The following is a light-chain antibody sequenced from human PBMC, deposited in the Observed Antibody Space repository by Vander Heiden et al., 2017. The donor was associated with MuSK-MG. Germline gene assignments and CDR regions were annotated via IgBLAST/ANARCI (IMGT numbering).Light chain of an antibody. J-gene: IGLJ2*01. V-gene: IGLV2-23*02. CDR1: SSDVGSYNL. Sequence: QSALTQPASVSGSPGQSITISCTGTSSDVGSYNLVSCYQQHPGKAHKLMIYEVSKRPSGVSNRFSGSKSGNTASLTISGLQAEDEADYYCCSYAGSSTLVFGGGTKLTVL. CDR2: EVS. CDR3: CSYAGSSTLV.